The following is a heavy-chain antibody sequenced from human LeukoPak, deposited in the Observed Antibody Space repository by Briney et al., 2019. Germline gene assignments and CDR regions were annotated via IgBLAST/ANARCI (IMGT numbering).Heavy chain of an antibody. Sequence: GGSLTLSCAASGFTFSSFGMHWVRQAPGKGLEWVALISYDGSKKYYADSVKGRFTISRDNSRNTLYLQMNSLKTEDTAVYYCAKKAAGSGTYSDYWGQGILLTVSS. D-gene: IGHD3-10*01. V-gene: IGHV3-30*18. CDR2: ISYDGSKK. J-gene: IGHJ4*02. CDR3: AKKAAGSGTYSDY. CDR1: GFTFSSFG.